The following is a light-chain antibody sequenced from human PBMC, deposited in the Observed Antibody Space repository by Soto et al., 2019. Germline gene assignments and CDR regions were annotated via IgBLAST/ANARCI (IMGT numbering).Light chain of an antibody. CDR2: GAS. Sequence: EIVMTQSPATLSVSPGERATLSCRASQSVSSNLSCYQQKPGQAPRLLIYGASTRGTGIPARFSGSGSGTDFTLPIPSLQSEDFAVYYCQQYNDWPRPFGQGTQVDIK. CDR3: QQYNDWPRP. CDR1: QSVSSN. V-gene: IGKV3-15*01. J-gene: IGKJ1*01.